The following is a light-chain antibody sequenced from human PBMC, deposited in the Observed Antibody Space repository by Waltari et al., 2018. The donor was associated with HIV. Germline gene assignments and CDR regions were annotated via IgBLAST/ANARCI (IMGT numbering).Light chain of an antibody. V-gene: IGLV1-47*01. J-gene: IGLJ3*02. CDR2: RND. Sequence: QSVVTQPPSASGTPGQNISISCSGDISNLGGNFVYWYQQSPGPAPLLLIYRNDQRPSGVPDRFSGSKSATSASLAISGLRSEDEADYHCSTWDNSLSHWVFGGGTKVTVL. CDR1: ISNLGGNF. CDR3: STWDNSLSHWV.